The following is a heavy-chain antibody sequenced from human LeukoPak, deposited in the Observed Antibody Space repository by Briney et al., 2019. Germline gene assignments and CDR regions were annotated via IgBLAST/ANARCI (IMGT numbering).Heavy chain of an antibody. V-gene: IGHV3-30*18. CDR2: ISYDGSNK. CDR3: ANTYYDSSGLDY. J-gene: IGHJ4*02. CDR1: GFTFSSYG. D-gene: IGHD3-22*01. Sequence: GSLRLSCAASGFTFSSYGMHWVRQAPGKGLEWVAVISYDGSNKYYADSVKGRFTISRDNSKNTLYLQMNSLRAEDTAVYYCANTYYDSSGLDYWGQGTLVTVSS.